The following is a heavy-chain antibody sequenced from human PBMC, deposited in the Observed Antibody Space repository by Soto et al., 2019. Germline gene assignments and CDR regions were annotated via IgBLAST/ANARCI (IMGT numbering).Heavy chain of an antibody. CDR2: IYYSGST. J-gene: IGHJ6*02. D-gene: IGHD3-10*01. CDR1: GGSISSGDYY. CDR3: ARDTIHYYGSGSYPHGMDV. Sequence: SETLSLTCTVSGGSISSGDYYWSWIRQPPGKGLEWIGYIYYSGSTYYNPSLKSRVTISVDTSKNQFSLKLSSVTAADTAVYYCARDTIHYYGSGSYPHGMDVWGQGTTVTVSS. V-gene: IGHV4-30-4*01.